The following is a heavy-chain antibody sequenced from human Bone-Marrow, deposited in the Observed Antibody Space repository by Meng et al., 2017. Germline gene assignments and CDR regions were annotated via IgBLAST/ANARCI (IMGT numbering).Heavy chain of an antibody. CDR3: ARFDDYGGNSGRDL. CDR2: ISYDGSNK. D-gene: IGHD4-23*01. Sequence: QGQLVEFGGGVVQPGRSLRLSCAASGFTFSSYAMHWVRQAPGKGLEWVAVISYDGSNKYYADSVKGRFTISRDNSKNTLYLQMNSLRAEDTAVYYCARFDDYGGNSGRDLWGRGTLVTVSS. CDR1: GFTFSSYA. V-gene: IGHV3-30*04. J-gene: IGHJ2*01.